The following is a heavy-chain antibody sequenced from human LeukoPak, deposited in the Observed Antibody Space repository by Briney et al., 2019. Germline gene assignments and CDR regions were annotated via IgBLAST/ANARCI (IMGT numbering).Heavy chain of an antibody. CDR3: ARDIAARRFDY. V-gene: IGHV3-33*01. CDR1: GFTFSGHG. J-gene: IGHJ4*02. CDR2: IWYDGSNK. Sequence: PGRSLRLSCAASGFTFSGHGMHWVRQAPGKGLEWVAVIWYDGSNKYYADSVKGRFTISRDNSKNTLDLQMNSLRAEDTAVYYCARDIAARRFDYWGQGTLVSVSS. D-gene: IGHD6-6*01.